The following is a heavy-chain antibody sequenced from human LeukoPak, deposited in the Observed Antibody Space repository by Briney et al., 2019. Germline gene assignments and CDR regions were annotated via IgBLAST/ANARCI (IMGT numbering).Heavy chain of an antibody. CDR2: IGTAGDT. V-gene: IGHV3-13*01. Sequence: GGSLRLSCAASGFTFSSYDMHWVRQATGKGLEWVSAIGTAGDTYYPGSVKGRFTISRENAKNSLYLQMNGLRAGDTAVYYCARVSVVYGDYVFDYRGQGTLVTVSS. D-gene: IGHD4-17*01. CDR3: ARVSVVYGDYVFDY. J-gene: IGHJ4*02. CDR1: GFTFSSYD.